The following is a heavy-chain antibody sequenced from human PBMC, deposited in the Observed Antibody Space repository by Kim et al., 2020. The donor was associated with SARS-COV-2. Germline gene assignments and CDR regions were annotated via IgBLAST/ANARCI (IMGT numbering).Heavy chain of an antibody. CDR1: GFTFSSYS. J-gene: IGHJ4*02. CDR3: ARDAPIFGVVINYFDY. V-gene: IGHV3-21*01. D-gene: IGHD3-3*01. CDR2: ISSSSSYI. Sequence: GGSLRLSCAASGFTFSSYSMNWVRQAPGKGLEWVSSISSSSSYIYYADSVKGRFTISRDNAKNSLYLQMNSLRAEDTAVYYCARDAPIFGVVINYFDYWGQGTLVTVSS.